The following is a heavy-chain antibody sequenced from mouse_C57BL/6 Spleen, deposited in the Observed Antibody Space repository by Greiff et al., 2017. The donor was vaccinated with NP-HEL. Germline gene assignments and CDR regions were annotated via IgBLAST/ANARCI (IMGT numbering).Heavy chain of an antibody. V-gene: IGHV5-15*01. Sequence: VQLKESGGGLVQPGGSLKLSCAASGFTFSDYGMAWVRQAPRKGPEWVAFISNLAYSIYYADTVTGRFTISRENAKNTLYLEMSSLKSEDTAMYYCARQNTRYYYAMDYWGQGTSVTVSS. J-gene: IGHJ4*01. CDR1: GFTFSDYG. CDR2: ISNLAYSI. D-gene: IGHD5-2*01. CDR3: ARQNTRYYYAMDY.